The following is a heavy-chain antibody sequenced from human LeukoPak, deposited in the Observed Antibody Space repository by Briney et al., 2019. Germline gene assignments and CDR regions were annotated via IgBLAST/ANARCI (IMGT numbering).Heavy chain of an antibody. Sequence: PGGSLRLSCAASGFTFSNFVMSWVRQAPGKGLEWVSYIDGGGATTYSADSVKGRFTISRDNSKNTLYLQMNSLRAEDTAVYYCAKGYSFGCCNYYYMDAWGKGTTVTVSS. J-gene: IGHJ6*03. CDR1: GFTFSNFV. V-gene: IGHV3-23*01. CDR3: AKGYSFGCCNYYYMDA. D-gene: IGHD5-18*01. CDR2: IDGGGATT.